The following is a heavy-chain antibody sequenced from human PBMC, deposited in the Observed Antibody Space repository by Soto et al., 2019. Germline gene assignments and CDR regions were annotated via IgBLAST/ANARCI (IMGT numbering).Heavy chain of an antibody. CDR2: ISGSGDST. CDR1: GLTFSNYA. Sequence: EVQLLESGGNLVQPGGPLSPPCEASGLTFSNYARSWVGQPPGKGLEWVSVISGSGDSTYYADSVKGRFTISRDNSKNTLYLQMNSLRAEDTAVYYCAKRTSGWYFDYWGQGTLVTVSS. CDR3: AKRTSGWYFDY. D-gene: IGHD6-19*01. J-gene: IGHJ4*02. V-gene: IGHV3-23*01.